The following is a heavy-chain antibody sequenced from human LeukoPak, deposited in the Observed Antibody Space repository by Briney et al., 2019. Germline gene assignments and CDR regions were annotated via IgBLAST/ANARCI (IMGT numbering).Heavy chain of an antibody. CDR1: GFTFSSYA. CDR2: ISGSGGST. CDR3: AKAYQITIFGGYGY. Sequence: PGGSLRLSCAASGFTFSSYAMSWVRQAPGKGLEWVSAISGSGGSTYYADSVKGRFTISRDNSKNTLYLQMNSLRAEDTAVYYCAKAYQITIFGGYGYWGQGTLVTVSS. D-gene: IGHD3-3*01. J-gene: IGHJ4*02. V-gene: IGHV3-23*01.